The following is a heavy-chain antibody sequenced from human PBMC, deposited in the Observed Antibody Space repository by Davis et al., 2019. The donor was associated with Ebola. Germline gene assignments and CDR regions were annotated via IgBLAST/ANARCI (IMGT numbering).Heavy chain of an antibody. V-gene: IGHV3-21*01. Sequence: GESLKISCAASGFTFSTYSMSWVRQAPGKGLEWVSSISSDSNYIYYADSMKGRFTISRDNAKNSLFLQMNSLRAEDTAVYYCARGVVVVVAATRGYGMDVWGQGTTVTVSS. D-gene: IGHD2-15*01. CDR3: ARGVVVVVAATRGYGMDV. J-gene: IGHJ6*02. CDR1: GFTFSTYS. CDR2: ISSDSNYI.